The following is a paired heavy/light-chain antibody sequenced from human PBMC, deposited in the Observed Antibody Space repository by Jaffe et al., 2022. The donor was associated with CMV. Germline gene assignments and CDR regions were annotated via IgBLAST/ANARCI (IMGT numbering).Light chain of an antibody. Sequence: QSVLTQPPSASGTPGQRVTISCSGSSSNIGSNTVNWYQQLPGTAPKLLIYSNNQRPSGVPDRFSGSKSGTSASLAISGLQSEDEADYYCAAWDDSLNGREVFGTGTKVTVL. CDR2: SNN. J-gene: IGLJ1*01. CDR1: SSNIGSNT. V-gene: IGLV1-44*01. CDR3: AAWDDSLNGREV.
Heavy chain of an antibody. J-gene: IGHJ4*02. V-gene: IGHV4-39*01. CDR3: ARHFFLGGLAIAAAIADYYFDY. CDR2: IYYSGST. CDR1: GGSISSSSYY. D-gene: IGHD3-16*01. Sequence: QLQLQESGPGLVKPSETLSLTCTVSGGSISSSSYYWGWIRQPPGKGLEWIGSIYYSGSTYYNPSLKSRVTISVDTSKNQFSLKLSSVTAADTAVYYCARHFFLGGLAIAAAIADYYFDYWGQGTLVTVSS.